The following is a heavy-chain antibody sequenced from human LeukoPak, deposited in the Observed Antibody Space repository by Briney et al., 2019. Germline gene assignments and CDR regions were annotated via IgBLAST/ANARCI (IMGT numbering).Heavy chain of an antibody. CDR1: GFTFSSYW. CDR3: ARIQRYCSGGSCYSDYGMDV. Sequence: GGSLRLSCAASGFTFSSYWMGWVRQAPGKGLEWVANIKQDGSEKYYVDSVKGRFTISRDNAKNSLYLQMNSLRAEDTAVYYCARIQRYCSGGSCYSDYGMDVWGQGTTVTVSS. J-gene: IGHJ6*02. CDR2: IKQDGSEK. D-gene: IGHD2-15*01. V-gene: IGHV3-7*01.